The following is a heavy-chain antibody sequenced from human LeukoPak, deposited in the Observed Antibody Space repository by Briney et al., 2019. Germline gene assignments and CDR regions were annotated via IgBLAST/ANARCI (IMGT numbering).Heavy chain of an antibody. D-gene: IGHD6-19*01. J-gene: IGHJ4*02. CDR3: ARASSGWPRAHFGY. V-gene: IGHV4-59*01. CDR2: IYYSGST. Sequence: SETLSLTCTVSGGSISSYYCSWIRQPPGKGLEWIGYIYYSGSTNFNPSLKSRVTISVDTSKNQFSLKLSSVTAADTAVYYCARASSGWPRAHFGYWGQGTLVTVSS. CDR1: GGSISSYY.